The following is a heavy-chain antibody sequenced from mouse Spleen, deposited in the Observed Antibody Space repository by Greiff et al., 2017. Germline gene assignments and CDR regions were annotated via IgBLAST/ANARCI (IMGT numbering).Heavy chain of an antibody. J-gene: IGHJ3*01. Sequence: EVQGVESGGGLVKPGGSLKLSCAASGFTFSSYAMSWVRQTPEKRLEWVATISSGGSYTYYPDSVKGRFTISRDNAKNTLYLQMSSLRSEDTAMYYCARRYYRYDDDLAWFAYWGQGTLVTVSA. V-gene: IGHV5-9-3*01. CDR3: ARRYYRYDDDLAWFAY. CDR2: ISSGGSYT. D-gene: IGHD2-14*01. CDR1: GFTFSSYA.